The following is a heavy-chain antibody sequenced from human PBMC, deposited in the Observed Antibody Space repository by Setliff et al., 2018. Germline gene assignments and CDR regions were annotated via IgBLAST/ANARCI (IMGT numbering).Heavy chain of an antibody. CDR2: MHPNSGNT. D-gene: IGHD3-16*01. Sequence: ASVKVSCKTLGKSFTKYDFHWVRQATGQGLEWMGWMHPNSGNTGYAQKFQGRVTMTSNTAINTAYMELMRLTSEDAAVYYCVTAQGAEHFDYWGQGSLVTVSS. CDR3: VTAQGAEHFDY. CDR1: GKSFTKYD. V-gene: IGHV1-8*01. J-gene: IGHJ4*02.